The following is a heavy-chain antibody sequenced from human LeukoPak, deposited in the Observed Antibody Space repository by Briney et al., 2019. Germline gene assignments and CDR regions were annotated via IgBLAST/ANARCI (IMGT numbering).Heavy chain of an antibody. D-gene: IGHD6-19*01. V-gene: IGHV3-53*01. CDR1: GFTVSTDY. CDR3: ARGGIGVAGDFEY. CDR2: IYSGGST. Sequence: GSLRLSCAASGFTVSTDYMNWVRQAPGKGLEWVSVIYSGGSTYYADSVKGRFTISRDNSKNTLYLQMNSLRAEDTAVYYCARGGIGVAGDFEYWGQGTLVTVSS. J-gene: IGHJ4*02.